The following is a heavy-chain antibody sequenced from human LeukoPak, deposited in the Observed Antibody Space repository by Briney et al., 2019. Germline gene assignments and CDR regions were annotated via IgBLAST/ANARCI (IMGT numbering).Heavy chain of an antibody. CDR2: IYTSGTT. V-gene: IGHV4-4*07. J-gene: IGHJ5*02. CDR1: GGSISNYY. CDR3: ARDRHYGTSAMRFDP. D-gene: IGHD3-10*01. Sequence: SETLSLTCTVSGGSISNYYGGGFGRPAGKGREGIGRIYTSGTTYYNSSLKSRVTMSVDTSMNQFSLKLSSVTAADTAVYFCARDRHYGTSAMRFDPWGQGILVTVSS.